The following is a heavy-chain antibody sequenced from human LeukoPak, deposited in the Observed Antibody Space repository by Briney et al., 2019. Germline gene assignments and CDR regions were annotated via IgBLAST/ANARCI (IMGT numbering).Heavy chain of an antibody. CDR2: IKYDGNEE. Sequence: GGSLRLSCAASGFPFSDYWMSWMRQAPGKGLEWVANIKYDGNEEYYADSVKGRFTISRDNAKNSLYLQLNSLRVEDTAVYYCRSGGAAPGSFDNWGQGTLVAVSP. CDR3: RSGGAAPGSFDN. J-gene: IGHJ4*02. CDR1: GFPFSDYW. D-gene: IGHD4-23*01. V-gene: IGHV3-7*01.